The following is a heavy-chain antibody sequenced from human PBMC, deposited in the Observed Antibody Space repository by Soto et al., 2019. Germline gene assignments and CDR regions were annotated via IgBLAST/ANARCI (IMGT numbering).Heavy chain of an antibody. J-gene: IGHJ6*03. Sequence: PSETLSLTCAVYGGSFSGYYWSWIRQPPGKGLEWIGEINHSGSTNYNPSLKSRVTISVDTSKNQFSLKLSSVTAADTAVYYCARAVIVVVVAAGLNYMDVWGKGTTVTVSS. CDR3: ARAVIVVVVAAGLNYMDV. CDR1: GGSFSGYY. V-gene: IGHV4-34*01. CDR2: INHSGST. D-gene: IGHD2-15*01.